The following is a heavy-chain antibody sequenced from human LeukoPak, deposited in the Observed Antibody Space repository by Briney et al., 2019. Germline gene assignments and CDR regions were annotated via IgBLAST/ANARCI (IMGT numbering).Heavy chain of an antibody. J-gene: IGHJ4*02. CDR3: VREVQEHSSSWYYQFDS. CDR1: GGSISRDGYY. CDR2: TYYTGSP. Sequence: PSQTLSLTCTVSGGSISRDGYYWNWIRQRPGQSLEWIGYTYYTGSPDYNPSLKSRVTISVDTSRNQFSLRLSSVTAADTAVYYCVREVQEHSSSWYYQFDSWGQGTLVTVSS. D-gene: IGHD6-13*01. V-gene: IGHV4-31*03.